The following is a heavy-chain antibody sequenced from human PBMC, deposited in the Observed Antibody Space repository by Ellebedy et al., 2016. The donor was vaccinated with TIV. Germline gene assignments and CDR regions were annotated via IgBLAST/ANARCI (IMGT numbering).Heavy chain of an antibody. CDR2: INHSGST. CDR3: ARERASDTAMVTPGLYYYYMDV. Sequence: SETLSLTXAVYGGSFSGYYWSWIRQPPGKGLEWIGEINHSGSTNYNPSLKSRVTISVDTSKNQFSLKLSSVTAADTAVYYCARERASDTAMVTPGLYYYYMDVWGKGTTVTVSS. D-gene: IGHD5-18*01. V-gene: IGHV4-34*01. CDR1: GGSFSGYY. J-gene: IGHJ6*03.